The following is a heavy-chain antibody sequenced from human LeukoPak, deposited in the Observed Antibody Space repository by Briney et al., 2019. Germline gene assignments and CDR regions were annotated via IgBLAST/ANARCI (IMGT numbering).Heavy chain of an antibody. V-gene: IGHV4-4*07. CDR3: ARGRDGNPFNDAFDI. CDR1: GGSISGYY. CDR2: IYISGST. Sequence: SETLSLTCTVSGGSISGYYWSWIRQPAGKGLEWIGRIYISGSTNYNPSLKTRVTMSTDTSNNYFSLRLSSVTAADTAVYYCARGRDGNPFNDAFDIWGLGTVVTVYS. D-gene: IGHD4-23*01. J-gene: IGHJ3*02.